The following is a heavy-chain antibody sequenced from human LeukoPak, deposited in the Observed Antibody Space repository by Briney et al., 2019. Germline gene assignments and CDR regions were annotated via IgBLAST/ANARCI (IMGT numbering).Heavy chain of an antibody. D-gene: IGHD6-19*01. J-gene: IGHJ4*02. V-gene: IGHV3-23*01. CDR1: GFTFSSYA. CDR3: AKDRGAVAGLIDY. Sequence: GGSLRLSCAASGFTFSSYAMSWVRQAPGKGLEWVSYISSSGSTIYYADSVKGRFTISRDNSKNTLYLQMNSLRAEDTAVYYCAKDRGAVAGLIDYWGQGTLVTVSS. CDR2: ISSSGSTI.